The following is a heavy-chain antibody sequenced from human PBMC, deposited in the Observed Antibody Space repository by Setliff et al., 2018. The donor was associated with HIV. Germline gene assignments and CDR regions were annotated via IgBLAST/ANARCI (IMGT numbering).Heavy chain of an antibody. CDR3: ANPPTVTTDYYYYYMDV. D-gene: IGHD4-4*01. Sequence: PGGSLRLSCSASGLNFSTHAMHWVRQAPGKGLEWVAVVSYHGTSQSYADSVKGRFTISRDNSKNTLYLQMNSLRAEDTAVYYCANPPTVTTDYYYYYMDVWGKGTTVTVSS. CDR1: GLNFSTHA. J-gene: IGHJ6*03. CDR2: VSYHGTSQ. V-gene: IGHV3-30*04.